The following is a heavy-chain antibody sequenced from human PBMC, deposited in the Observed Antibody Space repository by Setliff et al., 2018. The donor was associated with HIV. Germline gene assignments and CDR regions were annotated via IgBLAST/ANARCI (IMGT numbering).Heavy chain of an antibody. Sequence: AESLTLSCAASGFTFNTYWMHWIRQSPGKGLVWVSHSNSDGSSTTYPASVKGRFTISSDNAKNTLYLQIDSLRAEDTAIYYWVREMPGPPGSLDLWGHGTMVTVSS. V-gene: IGHV3-74*03. CDR1: GFTFNTYW. CDR3: VREMPGPPGSLDL. D-gene: IGHD1-1*01. CDR2: SNSDGSST. J-gene: IGHJ3*01.